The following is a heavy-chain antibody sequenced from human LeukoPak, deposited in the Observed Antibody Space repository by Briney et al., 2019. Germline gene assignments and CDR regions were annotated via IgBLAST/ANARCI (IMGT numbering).Heavy chain of an antibody. CDR2: INPNSGGT. J-gene: IGHJ4*02. D-gene: IGHD2-15*01. CDR1: GYTFTGYS. Sequence: ASVKVSCKASGYTFTGYSMHWVRQAPGQGLEWMGWINPNSGGTNYAQKFQGRVTMTRDTSISTAYMELSRLRSDDTAVYYCARGDCSGGSCYFDYWGQGTLVTVSS. V-gene: IGHV1-2*02. CDR3: ARGDCSGGSCYFDY.